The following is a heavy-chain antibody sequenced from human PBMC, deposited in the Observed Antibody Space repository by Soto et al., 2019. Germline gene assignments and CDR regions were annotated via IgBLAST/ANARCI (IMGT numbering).Heavy chain of an antibody. Sequence: SETLSLTCTVSGGSISSSSYYWGWIRQPPGKGLEWIGSIYYSGSTYYNPSLKSRVTISVDTSKNQFSLKLSSVTAADTAVYYCARHVRYAPSAYYYYMDVWGKGTTVTVSS. CDR3: ARHVRYAPSAYYYYMDV. D-gene: IGHD5-12*01. CDR1: GGSISSSSYY. J-gene: IGHJ6*03. V-gene: IGHV4-39*01. CDR2: IYYSGST.